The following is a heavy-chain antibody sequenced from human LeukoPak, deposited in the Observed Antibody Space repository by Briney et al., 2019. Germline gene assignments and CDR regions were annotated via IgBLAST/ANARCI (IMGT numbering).Heavy chain of an antibody. Sequence: PGGSLRLSCAASGFTFSSYSMNWVRQAPGKGLEWVSSISSSSSYIYYADSVKGRFTISRDNAKNSLYLQMNSLRAEDTAVYYCARDPYCSSTSCYRLDYWGQGTLVTVSS. CDR3: ARDPYCSSTSCYRLDY. CDR1: GFTFSSYS. V-gene: IGHV3-21*01. J-gene: IGHJ4*02. CDR2: ISSSSSYI. D-gene: IGHD2-2*01.